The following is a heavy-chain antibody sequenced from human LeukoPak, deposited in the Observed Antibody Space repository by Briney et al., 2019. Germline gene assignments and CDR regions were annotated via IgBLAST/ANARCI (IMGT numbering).Heavy chain of an antibody. Sequence: SETLSLTCTVSGGFISSSTYHWGWIRQPPGKGLEWIGSIYYSGSTYYNSSLESRVTISIDTSKKQVSLKLSSVTAADTAVYYCAAALTRDYSGRYVIDYWGQGTLVTVSS. CDR1: GGFISSSTYH. V-gene: IGHV4-39*01. CDR2: IYYSGST. J-gene: IGHJ4*02. CDR3: AAALTRDYSGRYVIDY. D-gene: IGHD6-19*01.